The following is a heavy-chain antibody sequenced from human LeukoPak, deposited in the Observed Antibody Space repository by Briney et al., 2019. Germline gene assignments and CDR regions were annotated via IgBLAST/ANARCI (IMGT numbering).Heavy chain of an antibody. CDR3: ATPGHSGYDPYAHFDY. Sequence: ASVKVSCKVSGYTLTELSMHWVRQAPGKGLEWMGGFDPGDGETIYAQKFQGRVTMTEDTSTDTAYMELSSLRSEDTAVYYCATPGHSGYDPYAHFDYWGQGTLVTVSS. CDR1: GYTLTELS. V-gene: IGHV1-24*01. D-gene: IGHD5-12*01. J-gene: IGHJ4*02. CDR2: FDPGDGET.